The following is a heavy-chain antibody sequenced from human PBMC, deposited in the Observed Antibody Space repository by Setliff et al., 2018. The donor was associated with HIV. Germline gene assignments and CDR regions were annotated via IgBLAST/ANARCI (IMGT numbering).Heavy chain of an antibody. D-gene: IGHD4-17*01. CDR3: ARGKDDHNFSPMSLRKTYYYYMDV. J-gene: IGHJ6*03. CDR2: DYTSGST. V-gene: IGHV4-61*02. Sequence: SETLSLTCTVSDYNIITGPYYWNWIRQPAGKGLEWIGRDYTSGSTNYNPSLKSRVNMSIDTSNNQFSLTLSSVTAADTAVYYCARGKDDHNFSPMSLRKTYYYYMDVWGKGTTVTVSS. CDR1: DYNIITGPYY.